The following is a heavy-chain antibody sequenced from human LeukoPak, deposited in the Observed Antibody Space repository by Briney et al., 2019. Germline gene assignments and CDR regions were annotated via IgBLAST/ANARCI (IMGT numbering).Heavy chain of an antibody. CDR3: ARGTVVTPDFDY. J-gene: IGHJ4*02. CDR1: GGSISSGGYY. Sequence: PSETLSLTCTVSGGSISSGGYYWSWIRQPPGKGLEWIGYIYHSGSTYYNPSLKSRVTISVDRSKNQFSLKLSSVTAADTAVYYCARGTVVTPDFDYWGQGTLVTVSS. V-gene: IGHV4-30-2*01. D-gene: IGHD4-23*01. CDR2: IYHSGST.